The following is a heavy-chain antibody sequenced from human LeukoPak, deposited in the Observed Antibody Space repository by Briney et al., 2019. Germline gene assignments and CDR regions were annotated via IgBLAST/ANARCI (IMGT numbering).Heavy chain of an antibody. Sequence: PGGSLRLSCAASGFTFRSYWMSWVRQTPGKGLEWVANIKEDGSEEHYVDSVKGRFTIYRDNVQNTLFLQMNSLTVEDTAVYYCARDVAGARSYWGQGALVTVSS. D-gene: IGHD3-10*01. CDR3: ARDVAGARSY. CDR1: GFTFRSYW. CDR2: IKEDGSEE. V-gene: IGHV3-7*01. J-gene: IGHJ4*02.